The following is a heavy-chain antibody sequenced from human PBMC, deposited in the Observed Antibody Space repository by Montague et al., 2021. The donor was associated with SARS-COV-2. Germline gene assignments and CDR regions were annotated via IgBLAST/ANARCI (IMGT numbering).Heavy chain of an antibody. V-gene: IGHV4-39*01. CDR3: SRHPRGYYDYVWVSPSYYFDY. Sequence: CNPSLKSRVTISVDTSKNQFSLKLSSVTAADTAVYYCSRHPRGYYDYVWVSPSYYFDYWGQGTLVTVSS. D-gene: IGHD3-16*01. J-gene: IGHJ4*02.